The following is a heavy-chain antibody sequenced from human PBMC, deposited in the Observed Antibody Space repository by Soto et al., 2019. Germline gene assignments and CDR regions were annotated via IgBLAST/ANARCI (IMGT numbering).Heavy chain of an antibody. V-gene: IGHV3-21*01. CDR1: GFTFSSYS. D-gene: IGHD4-17*01. J-gene: IGHJ4*02. CDR3: ARESRYGDYLSYFDY. Sequence: PGGSLRLSCAASGFTFSSYSMNWVRQAPGKGLEWVSSISSSSYIYYADSVKGRFTISRDNAKNSLYLQMNSLRAEDTAVYYCARESRYGDYLSYFDYWGQGTLVTVSS. CDR2: ISSSSYI.